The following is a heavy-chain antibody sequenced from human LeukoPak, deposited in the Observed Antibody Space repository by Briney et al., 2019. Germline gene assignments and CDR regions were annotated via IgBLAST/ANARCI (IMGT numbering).Heavy chain of an antibody. Sequence: PSETLSLTCAVYGGSFSGYYWSWIRQPPGKGLEWIGEINHSGSTNYNPSLKSRVTISVDTSKNQFSLKLSSVTAADTAVYYCARGGKLGPCDYWGQGTLVTVSS. CDR2: INHSGST. CDR3: ARGGKLGPCDY. D-gene: IGHD3-3*02. J-gene: IGHJ4*02. V-gene: IGHV4-34*01. CDR1: GGSFSGYY.